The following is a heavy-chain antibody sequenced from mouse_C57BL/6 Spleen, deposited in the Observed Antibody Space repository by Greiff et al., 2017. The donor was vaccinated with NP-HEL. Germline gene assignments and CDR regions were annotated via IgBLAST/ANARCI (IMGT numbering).Heavy chain of an antibody. CDR1: GYTFTSYW. V-gene: IGHV1-52*01. CDR2: IDPSDSET. CDR3: ARGSREAMGY. Sequence: QVQLQQPGAELVRPGSSVKLSCKASGYTFTSYWMHWVKQRPIQGLEWIGNIDPSDSETHYNQKFKDKATLTVDKSSSTAYMQLSSLTSEDSAVYYCARGSREAMGYWGQGTSVTVAS. J-gene: IGHJ4*01.